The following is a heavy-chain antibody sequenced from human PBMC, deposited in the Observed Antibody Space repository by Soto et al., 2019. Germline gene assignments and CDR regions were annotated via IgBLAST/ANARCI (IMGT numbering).Heavy chain of an antibody. D-gene: IGHD2-2*01. J-gene: IGHJ6*02. V-gene: IGHV1-69*02. CDR3: ASDIVVVPAAMPSLYYYYGMDV. CDR1: GGTFSSYT. Sequence: QVQLVQSGAEVKKPGSSVKVSCKASGGTFSSYTISWVRQAPGQGLEWMGRIIPILGIANYAQKFQGRVTISADKPTGTAYMELSGLRSEDTAVYYCASDIVVVPAAMPSLYYYYGMDVWGQGTTVTVSS. CDR2: IIPILGIA.